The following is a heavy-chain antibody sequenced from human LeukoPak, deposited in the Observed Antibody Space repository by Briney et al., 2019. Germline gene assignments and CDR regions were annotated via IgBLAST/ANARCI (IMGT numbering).Heavy chain of an antibody. CDR3: AKDRGGVRGVTWRFFDY. V-gene: IGHV3-23*01. J-gene: IGHJ4*02. CDR2: ISGSGGST. CDR1: GFTFSSYA. D-gene: IGHD3-10*01. Sequence: GGSLRLSCAASGFTFSSYAMSWVRQAPGKGLEWVSAISGSGGSTYYADSVKGRFTISRDNSKNTLYLQMNSLRAEDTAVYYCAKDRGGVRGVTWRFFDYWGQGTLVTVSS.